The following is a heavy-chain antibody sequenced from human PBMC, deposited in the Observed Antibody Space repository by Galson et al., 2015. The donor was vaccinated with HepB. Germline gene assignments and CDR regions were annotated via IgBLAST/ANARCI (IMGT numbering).Heavy chain of an antibody. CDR1: GFTFGDYG. CDR2: ISYLQ. D-gene: IGHD1-26*01. J-gene: IGHJ5*01. CDR3: ARFPRGAYEAWIDS. V-gene: IGHV3-23*01. Sequence: SLRLSCAGSGFTFGDYGMAWVRQAPGKGLEWVAAISYLQHYADPLGGRFAVSRDNSRNIFYLQMNTLRMEDTAIYYCARFPRGAYEAWIDSWGQGTLVTVSS.